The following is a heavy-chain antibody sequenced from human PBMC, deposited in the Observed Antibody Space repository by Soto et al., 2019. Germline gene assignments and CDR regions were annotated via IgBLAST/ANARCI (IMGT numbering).Heavy chain of an antibody. CDR1: GFTFSSYA. D-gene: IGHD6-13*01. V-gene: IGHV3-23*01. J-gene: IGHJ6*02. CDR3: AKTTRGIAAPAAYYYYGMDV. CDR2: ISGSGGST. Sequence: GGSLRLSCAASGFTFSSYAMSWVRQAPGKGLVWVSAISGSGGSTYYADSVKGRFTISRDNSKNTLYLQMNSLRAEDTAVYYCAKTTRGIAAPAAYYYYGMDVWGQGTTVTVSS.